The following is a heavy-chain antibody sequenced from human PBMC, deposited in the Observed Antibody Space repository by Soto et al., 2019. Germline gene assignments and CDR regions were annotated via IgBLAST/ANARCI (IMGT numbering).Heavy chain of an antibody. CDR2: ISSSGSTI. J-gene: IGHJ3*02. D-gene: IGHD6-13*01. CDR1: GFTFSNYY. V-gene: IGHV3-11*01. CDR3: ARDGSGSSSWRDAVHI. Sequence: GGSLRLSCAASGFTFSNYYMSWIRQAPGKGLEWVSYISSSGSTIYYADSVKGRFTISRDNAKNSLYLQMNSLRAEDTAVYYCARDGSGSSSWRDAVHIWRQATMGTVSS.